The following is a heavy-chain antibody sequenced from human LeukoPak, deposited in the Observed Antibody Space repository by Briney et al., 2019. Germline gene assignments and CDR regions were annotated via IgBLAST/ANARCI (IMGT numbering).Heavy chain of an antibody. CDR3: AREGGQQWLEGYNWFDP. CDR1: GDSISPYY. V-gene: IGHV4-59*12. J-gene: IGHJ5*02. Sequence: SETLSLTCTVSGDSISPYYWSWIRQPPGEGLEWIGYIYYSGSTNYNPSLKSRVTISVDTSKNQFSLKLSSVTAADTAVYYCAREGGQQWLEGYNWFDPWGQGTLVTVSS. CDR2: IYYSGST. D-gene: IGHD6-19*01.